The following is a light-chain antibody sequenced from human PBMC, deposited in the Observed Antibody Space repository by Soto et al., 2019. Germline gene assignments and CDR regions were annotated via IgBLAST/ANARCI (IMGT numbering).Light chain of an antibody. CDR1: QSISSW. CDR3: QQYNSHWSWT. CDR2: KAS. Sequence: DIQMTQSPSTLSASVGDRVTITCRASQSISSWLAWYQQKPGKAPKLLIYKASSLESGVPSRFSGSGSGTEFTLTISSLQPDDFAMYDCQQYNSHWSWTFGQGTKVDIK. V-gene: IGKV1-5*03. J-gene: IGKJ1*01.